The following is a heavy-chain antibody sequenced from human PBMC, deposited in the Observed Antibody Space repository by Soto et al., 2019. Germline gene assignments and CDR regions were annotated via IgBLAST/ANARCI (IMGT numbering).Heavy chain of an antibody. D-gene: IGHD6-19*01. Sequence: ASVKVSCKASGYTFTGYYMHWVRQALGQGLEWMGWINPNSGGTNYAQKFQGWVTMTRDTSISTAYMELSRLRSDDTAVYYCAREWLVRGFDYWGQGTLVTVSS. V-gene: IGHV1-2*04. CDR2: INPNSGGT. J-gene: IGHJ4*02. CDR3: AREWLVRGFDY. CDR1: GYTFTGYY.